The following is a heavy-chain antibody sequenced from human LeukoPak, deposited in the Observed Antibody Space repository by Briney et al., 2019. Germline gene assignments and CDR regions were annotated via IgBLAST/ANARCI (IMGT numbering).Heavy chain of an antibody. Sequence: ASVKVSCKPSGYTFTSYYMHWVRQAPGQGLEWMGIINPSGGDTSYAQKFQGRVTTTRDPSTSTVYMEVVSLRPEDTAVYYCARGCRVVPGVHNVGMTSYYNGMDVWGQGTTVTVSS. V-gene: IGHV1-46*01. J-gene: IGHJ6*02. CDR1: GYTFTSYY. CDR2: INPSGGDT. CDR3: ARGCRVVPGVHNVGMTSYYNGMDV. D-gene: IGHD2-2*01.